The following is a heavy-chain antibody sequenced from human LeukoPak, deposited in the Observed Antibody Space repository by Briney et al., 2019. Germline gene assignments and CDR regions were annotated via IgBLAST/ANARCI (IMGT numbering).Heavy chain of an antibody. D-gene: IGHD2-15*01. CDR2: ISSSSSYI. V-gene: IGHV3-21*01. CDR3: ARNLEYCSGGSCYDWFDP. J-gene: IGHJ5*02. Sequence: GGSLRLSCAASGFTFSSYSMNWVRQAPGKGLEWVSSISSSSSYIYYADSVKGRFTISRDNAKNSLYLQMNSLRAEDTAVYYCARNLEYCSGGSCYDWFDPWGQGTLVTVSS. CDR1: GFTFSSYS.